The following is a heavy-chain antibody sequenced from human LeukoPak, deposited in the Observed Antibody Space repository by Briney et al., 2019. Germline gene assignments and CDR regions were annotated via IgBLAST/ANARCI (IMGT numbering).Heavy chain of an antibody. D-gene: IGHD1-26*01. CDR1: GGSISSYY. CDR2: IYTSGST. V-gene: IGHV4-4*07. J-gene: IGHJ4*02. Sequence: SETLSLTCTVSGGSISSYYWSWIRHPAGKGLEWIGRIYTSGSTNYNPSLKSRVTMSVDTSKNQFSLKLSSVTAADTAVYYCARDRPTVDYFDYWGQGTLVTVSS. CDR3: ARDRPTVDYFDY.